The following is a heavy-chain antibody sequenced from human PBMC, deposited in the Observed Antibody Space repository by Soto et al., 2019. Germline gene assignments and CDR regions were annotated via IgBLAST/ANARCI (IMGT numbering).Heavy chain of an antibody. CDR3: AKDRLRGGFLTTATTNGMDV. CDR2: ISYDGSNK. J-gene: IGHJ6*02. V-gene: IGHV3-30*18. D-gene: IGHD1-26*01. Sequence: LRLSCAASGFTVSSYGMHWVRQAPGKGLEWVALISYDGSNKYYVDSVKGRFTISRDNSKNTLFLQMNSLRAGDTAVYYCAKDRLRGGFLTTATTNGMDVWGQGTTVTVSS. CDR1: GFTVSSYG.